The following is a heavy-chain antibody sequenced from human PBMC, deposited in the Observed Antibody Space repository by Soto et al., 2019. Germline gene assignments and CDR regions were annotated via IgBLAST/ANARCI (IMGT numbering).Heavy chain of an antibody. CDR2: IWYDGSNK. CDR3: ARSHSSSWRWEGGTLDI. V-gene: IGHV3-33*01. D-gene: IGHD6-13*01. J-gene: IGHJ3*02. CDR1: GFIFSSYG. Sequence: GGSLRLSCAASGFIFSSYGMHWVRQAPGKGLEWVAVIWYDGSNKDYADSVKGRFTISRDNSKNTLYLQMNSLRADDTAVYYCARSHSSSWRWEGGTLDIWGQGTMVTVSS.